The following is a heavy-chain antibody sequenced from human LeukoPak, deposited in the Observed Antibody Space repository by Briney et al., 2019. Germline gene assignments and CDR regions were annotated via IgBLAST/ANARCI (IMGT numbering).Heavy chain of an antibody. CDR1: GGSVSSYY. D-gene: IGHD3-10*01. Sequence: SETLSLTCTVSGGSVSSYYWTWIRQPPGKGLEWIGYISYAVNTYYTPPLKSRVTISVDMSKNQFSLKLSSVTAADTAVYYCARARGGLLSQGFDYWGQGTLVTVSS. J-gene: IGHJ4*02. V-gene: IGHV4-59*02. CDR3: ARARGGLLSQGFDY. CDR2: ISYAVNT.